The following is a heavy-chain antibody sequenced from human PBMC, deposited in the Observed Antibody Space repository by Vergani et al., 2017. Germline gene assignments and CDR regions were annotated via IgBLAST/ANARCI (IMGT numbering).Heavy chain of an antibody. D-gene: IGHD2-21*01. J-gene: IGHJ6*03. Sequence: EVQLSESGGRLVRPGGSLRLSCAVSGFTFRNYVMTWVRQSPGKGLEWVSGISGRNNSTYYADSVKGRFTISRDTSKDTLLLQMNSLRAEDTAVYYCARDGSPLGIVTYYYYMDVWGKGTTVTVSS. V-gene: IGHV3-23*01. CDR3: ARDGSPLGIVTYYYYMDV. CDR2: ISGRNNST. CDR1: GFTFRNYV.